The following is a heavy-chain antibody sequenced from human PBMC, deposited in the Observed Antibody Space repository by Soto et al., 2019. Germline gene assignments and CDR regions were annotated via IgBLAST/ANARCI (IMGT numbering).Heavy chain of an antibody. CDR2: NNHSGST. V-gene: IGHV4-34*01. CDR1: GGSFSGYY. Sequence: KSSETLSLTCAVYGGSFSGYYWTWIRQPPGTGLEWIGENNHSGSTNYNPSLKSRVTISVDTSKNQFSLKLSSVTAADTAVYYCARDKRRPYYYDSSGYYYFDYWGQGTLVTVSS. CDR3: ARDKRRPYYYDSSGYYYFDY. J-gene: IGHJ4*02. D-gene: IGHD3-22*01.